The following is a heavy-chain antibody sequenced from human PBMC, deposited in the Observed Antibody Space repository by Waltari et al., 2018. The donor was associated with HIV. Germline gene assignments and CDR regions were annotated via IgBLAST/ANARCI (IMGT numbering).Heavy chain of an antibody. J-gene: IGHJ1*01. CDR2: INPGNSDT. D-gene: IGHD3-9*01. CDR1: GYKFNTYS. V-gene: IGHV5-51*01. CDR3: VVGPHYFDGPEGRGRLDYFQN. Sequence: EVQLVQSRKEIKKPGTSIKISCKGSGYKFNTYSIGWVRQMPGKGLEWMGIINPGNSDTRYSLSSQGQVTISADTSVTTAYLHWRSLKASDTAKYYCVVGPHYFDGPEGRGRLDYFQNWGQGTLVTVSS.